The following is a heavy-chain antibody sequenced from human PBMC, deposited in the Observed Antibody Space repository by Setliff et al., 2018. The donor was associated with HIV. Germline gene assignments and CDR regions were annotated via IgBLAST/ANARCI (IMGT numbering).Heavy chain of an antibody. D-gene: IGHD3-10*01. CDR2: INPSFGST. Sequence: ASVKVSCKASGYTFTGYGISWVRRAPGHGLEWMGIINPSFGSTSYAQKFQGRVTMTRDTSTSTVFMELSSLNSEDTAVYYCATDRDATMVPGADYWGQGTLVTVSS. J-gene: IGHJ4*02. CDR3: ATDRDATMVPGADY. CDR1: GYTFTGYG. V-gene: IGHV1-46*01.